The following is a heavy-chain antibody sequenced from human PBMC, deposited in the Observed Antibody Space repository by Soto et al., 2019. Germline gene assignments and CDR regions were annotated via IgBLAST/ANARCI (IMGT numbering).Heavy chain of an antibody. Sequence: QVQLQESDPGLVKPSQTLSLTCTVSGGSISSGGYYWSWIRQHPGKGLEWIGYIYYSGSTYYNPSLKSRVTISVDPSKNQFSLKLSSVTAADTAVYYCARLTTYYYYGMDVWGQGTTVTVSS. V-gene: IGHV4-31*03. D-gene: IGHD4-4*01. CDR2: IYYSGST. CDR1: GGSISSGGYY. CDR3: ARLTTYYYYGMDV. J-gene: IGHJ6*02.